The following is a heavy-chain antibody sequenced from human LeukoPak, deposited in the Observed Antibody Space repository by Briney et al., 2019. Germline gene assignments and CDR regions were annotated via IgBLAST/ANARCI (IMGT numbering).Heavy chain of an antibody. Sequence: SVKVSCKASGGTFSSYAISWVRQAPGQGLEWMGGIIPIFGTANYAQKFQGRVTMTRNTAMSTAYMELSSLRSEDTAVYYCVRTPPNWGADYWGQGTLVTVSS. CDR1: GGTFSSYA. V-gene: IGHV1-69*05. CDR2: IIPIFGTA. D-gene: IGHD7-27*01. J-gene: IGHJ4*02. CDR3: VRTPPNWGADY.